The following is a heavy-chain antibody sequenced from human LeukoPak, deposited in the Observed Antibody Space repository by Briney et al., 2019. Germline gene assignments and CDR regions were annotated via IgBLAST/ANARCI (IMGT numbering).Heavy chain of an antibody. V-gene: IGHV3-30*04. J-gene: IGHJ4*02. CDR3: ARVMGRYCSSASCYVDY. CDR1: GLTFSSYA. CDR2: ISYDGSNK. D-gene: IGHD2-2*01. Sequence: GGSLRLSCAASGLTFSSYAMHWVRQAPGKGLEWVAVISYDGSNKYYADSVKGRFTISRDNSKNTLYLQMNSLRAEDTAVYYCARVMGRYCSSASCYVDYWGQGTLVTVSS.